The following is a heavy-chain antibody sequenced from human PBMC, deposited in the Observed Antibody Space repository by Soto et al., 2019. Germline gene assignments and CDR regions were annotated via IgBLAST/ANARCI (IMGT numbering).Heavy chain of an antibody. CDR2: ISGSADST. CDR1: GFTFSNYA. J-gene: IGHJ4*02. CDR3: AKALGRDFSDFDS. V-gene: IGHV3-23*01. D-gene: IGHD3-10*01. Sequence: GGSLRLSCTASGFTFSNYAMSWVRQAPGKGLEWVSGISGSADSTYYADSVKGRFTISRDNSQNTLYLQMNSLRAEDTAVYYCAKALGRDFSDFDSWGQGTQVTVSS.